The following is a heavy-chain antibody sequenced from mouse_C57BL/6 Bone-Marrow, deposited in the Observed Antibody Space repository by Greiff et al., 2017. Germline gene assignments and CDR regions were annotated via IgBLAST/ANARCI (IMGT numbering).Heavy chain of an antibody. CDR1: GYTFTDYY. Sequence: EVQLQQSGPELVKPGASVKISCKASGYTFTDYYMNWVKQSHGKSLEWIGDINPNNGGTSYNQKFKGKATLTVDKSSSTAYMELRSLTSEDSAVYYCASGYSNYEREMDYWGQGTSVTVSS. D-gene: IGHD2-5*01. J-gene: IGHJ4*01. V-gene: IGHV1-26*01. CDR2: INPNNGGT. CDR3: ASGYSNYEREMDY.